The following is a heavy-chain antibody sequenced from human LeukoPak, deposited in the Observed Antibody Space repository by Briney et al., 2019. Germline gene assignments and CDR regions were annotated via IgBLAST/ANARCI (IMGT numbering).Heavy chain of an antibody. D-gene: IGHD3-9*01. CDR3: ARPYYDILTGYYTYFDY. CDR1: GYTFTSYY. V-gene: IGHV1-46*01. J-gene: IGHJ4*02. Sequence: ASVKVSCKASGYTFTSYYMHWVRQAPGQGLEWIGIINPSGGSTSYAQKFQGRVTMTRDTSTSTVYMELSSLRSEDTAVYYCARPYYDILTGYYTYFDYWGQGTLVTVSS. CDR2: INPSGGST.